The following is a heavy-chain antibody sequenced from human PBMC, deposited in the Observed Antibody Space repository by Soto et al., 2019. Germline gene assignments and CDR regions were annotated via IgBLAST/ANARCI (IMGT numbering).Heavy chain of an antibody. V-gene: IGHV1-18*01. CDR1: GYTFSHYG. J-gene: IGHJ6*02. D-gene: IGHD1-26*01. Sequence: ASVKVSCKASGYTFSHYGIGWVRQAPGQGLEWMGWISAYNGNRHFAEGLRGRITMTTNTTTSTADMELRSLSSDDTAIYYCARGGQECSNSGCGYIYDGMDVWGQGTTVTVS. CDR3: ARGGQECSNSGCGYIYDGMDV. CDR2: ISAYNGNR.